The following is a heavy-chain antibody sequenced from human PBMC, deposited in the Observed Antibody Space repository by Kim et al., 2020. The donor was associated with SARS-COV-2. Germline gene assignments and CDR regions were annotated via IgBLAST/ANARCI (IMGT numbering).Heavy chain of an antibody. Sequence: GGSLRLSCAASGFTFDDYAMHWVRQAPGKGLEWVSGISWNSGSIGYADSVKGRFTISRDNAKNSLYLQMNSLRAEDTALYYCAKVSVADYYYYGMDVWGQGTTVTVSS. CDR3: AKVSVADYYYYGMDV. V-gene: IGHV3-9*01. J-gene: IGHJ6*02. D-gene: IGHD6-19*01. CDR1: GFTFDDYA. CDR2: ISWNSGSI.